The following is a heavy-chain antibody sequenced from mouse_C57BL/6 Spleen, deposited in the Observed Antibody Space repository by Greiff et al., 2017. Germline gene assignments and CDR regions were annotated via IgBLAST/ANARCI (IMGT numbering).Heavy chain of an antibody. D-gene: IGHD2-10*01. CDR3: ARTERKAYYGNSYYYAMDY. Sequence: QVQLQQSGPGLVAPSQSLSITCTVSGFSLTSYAISWVRQPPGKGLEWLGVIWTGGGTNYNSALKSRLSISKDNSKSQVFLKMNSLQTDDTARYYCARTERKAYYGNSYYYAMDYWGQGTSVTVSS. CDR2: IWTGGGT. V-gene: IGHV2-9-1*01. CDR1: GFSLTSYA. J-gene: IGHJ4*01.